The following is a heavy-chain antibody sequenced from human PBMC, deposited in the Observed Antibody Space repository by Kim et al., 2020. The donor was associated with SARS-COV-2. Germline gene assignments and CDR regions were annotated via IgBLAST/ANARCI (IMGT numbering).Heavy chain of an antibody. CDR3: AKEGTRYSYGSYYYYGMDV. V-gene: IGHV3-23*01. Sequence: GGSLRLSCAASGFTFSSYAMSWVRQAPGKGLEWVSAISGSGGSTYYADSVKGRFTISRDNSKNTLYLQMNSLRAEDTAVYYCAKEGTRYSYGSYYYYGMDVWGQGTTVTVSS. D-gene: IGHD5-18*01. J-gene: IGHJ6*02. CDR1: GFTFSSYA. CDR2: ISGSGGST.